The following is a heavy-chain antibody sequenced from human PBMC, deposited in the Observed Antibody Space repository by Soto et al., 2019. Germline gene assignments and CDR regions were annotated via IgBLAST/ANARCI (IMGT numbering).Heavy chain of an antibody. CDR3: ARHVSGGFGEPHYYYGMDV. Sequence: LGESLKISCKGSGYSFTSYWIGWVRQMPGKGLEWMGIIYPGDSDTRYSPSFQGQVTISADKSISTAYLQWSSLKASDTAMYYCARHVSGGFGEPHYYYGMDVWGQGTTVTVSS. D-gene: IGHD3-10*01. J-gene: IGHJ6*02. CDR2: IYPGDSDT. CDR1: GYSFTSYW. V-gene: IGHV5-51*01.